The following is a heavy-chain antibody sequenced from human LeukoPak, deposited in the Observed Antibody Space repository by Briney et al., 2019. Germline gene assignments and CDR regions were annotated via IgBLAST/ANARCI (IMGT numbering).Heavy chain of an antibody. CDR3: VRDTAVAAKFGNWHFDL. J-gene: IGHJ2*01. CDR1: GFTFSRYD. D-gene: IGHD2-21*02. V-gene: IGHV3-13*01. Sequence: GGSLRLSCAASGFTFSRYDMHWVRQDTGRGLEWVSAIGTAGDTYYPGSVKGRFTISRENAKNSLYLQMNSLRAEDTAVYYCVRDTAVAAKFGNWHFDLWGRGTPVTVSS. CDR2: IGTAGDT.